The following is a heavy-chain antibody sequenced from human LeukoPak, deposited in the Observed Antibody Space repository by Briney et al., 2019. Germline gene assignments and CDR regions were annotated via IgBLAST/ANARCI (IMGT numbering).Heavy chain of an antibody. CDR1: GFTFSSYS. Sequence: KSGGSLRLSCAASGFTFSSYSMNWVRQAPGKGLEWVSSISSSSSYIYYADSVKGRFTISRDNAKNSLYLQMNSLRAEDTAVYYCARVHPNLELLWDYWGQGTLVTVSS. J-gene: IGHJ4*02. CDR3: ARVHPNLELLWDY. D-gene: IGHD1-26*01. V-gene: IGHV3-21*01. CDR2: ISSSSSYI.